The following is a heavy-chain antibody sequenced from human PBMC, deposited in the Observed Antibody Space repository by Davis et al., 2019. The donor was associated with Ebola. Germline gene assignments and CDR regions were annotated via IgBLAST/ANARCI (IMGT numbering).Heavy chain of an antibody. V-gene: IGHV1-46*01. D-gene: IGHD3-16*01. J-gene: IGHJ4*02. CDR3: ARDASWGYYFDY. CDR2: INPSGGST. CDR1: GYTFTSYY. Sequence: ASVKVSCKASGYTFTSYYMHWVRQAPGQGLEWMGIINPSGGSTSYAQKFQGRVTMTRDTSTSTVYMELSSLRSDDTAVYYCARDASWGYYFDYWGQGTLVTVSS.